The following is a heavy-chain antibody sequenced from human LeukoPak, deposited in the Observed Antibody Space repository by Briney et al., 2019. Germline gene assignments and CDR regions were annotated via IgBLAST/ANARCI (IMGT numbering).Heavy chain of an antibody. CDR1: GFSFSTYC. CDR2: ICPDGTVT. Sequence: GGSLRLSCAASGFSFSTYCMHWVRQAPGKGPMWVSRICPDGTVTNYADSVKARFSISRDNARNTVYLQMNSLRAEDTAVYYCVRDFRSADYWGQGTLVTVSS. V-gene: IGHV3-74*01. J-gene: IGHJ4*02. CDR3: VRDFRSADY.